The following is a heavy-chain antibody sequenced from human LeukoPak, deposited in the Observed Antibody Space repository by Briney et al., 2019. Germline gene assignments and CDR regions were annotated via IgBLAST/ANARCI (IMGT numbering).Heavy chain of an antibody. J-gene: IGHJ4*02. CDR1: GFTVSSDF. V-gene: IGHV3-7*03. Sequence: GGSLRLSCAASGFTVSSDFMTWVRQAPGKGLEWVATIKQDGSEKYYVDSVRGRFTISRVNAENSLFLQMNSLRTEDTAVYYCTKGGYATSWYRIYWGQGTLVTVSS. D-gene: IGHD2-2*01. CDR3: TKGGYATSWYRIY. CDR2: IKQDGSEK.